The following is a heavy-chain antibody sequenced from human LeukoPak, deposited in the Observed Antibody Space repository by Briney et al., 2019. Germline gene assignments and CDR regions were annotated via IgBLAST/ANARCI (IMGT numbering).Heavy chain of an antibody. J-gene: IGHJ4*02. V-gene: IGHV3-33*08. CDR3: ARGLSGSYMGPFDF. CDR1: GFTFSSYG. CDR2: IWYDGSNK. Sequence: PGGSLRLSCAASGFTFSSYGMHWVRQAPGKGLEWVAVIWYDGSNKYYADSVKGRFTISRDNSKNTLYLQMNSLRAEDTAVYYCARGLSGSYMGPFDFWGQGILVTVSS. D-gene: IGHD1-26*01.